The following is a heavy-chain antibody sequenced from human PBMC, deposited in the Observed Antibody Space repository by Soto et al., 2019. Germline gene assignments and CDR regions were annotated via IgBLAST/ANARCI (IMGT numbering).Heavy chain of an antibody. CDR2: ISYDGSNK. D-gene: IGHD2-2*01. V-gene: IGHV3-30-3*01. Sequence: QVQLVESGGGVVQPGRSLRLSCAASGFTFSSYAMHWVRQAPGKGLEWVAVISYDGSNKYYADSVKGRFTISRDNSKNTLYLQMNGLRAEDTAVYYCARAPVPAAIFTPEFDYWGQGTLVTVSS. J-gene: IGHJ4*02. CDR3: ARAPVPAAIFTPEFDY. CDR1: GFTFSSYA.